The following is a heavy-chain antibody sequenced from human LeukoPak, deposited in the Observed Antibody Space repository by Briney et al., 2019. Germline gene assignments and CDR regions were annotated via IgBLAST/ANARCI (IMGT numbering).Heavy chain of an antibody. CDR1: GYTFTSYG. D-gene: IGHD3-10*01. J-gene: IGHJ4*02. CDR2: ISTYSGGT. Sequence: ASVKVSCKTSGYTFTSYGISWVRQAPGQGLEWMGWISTYSGGTNNAQKFQGRVTMTADKSTTTAYMELRSLESDDTALYYCARNSISGFGVEIWGQGTQVTVSS. CDR3: ARNSISGFGVEI. V-gene: IGHV1-18*01.